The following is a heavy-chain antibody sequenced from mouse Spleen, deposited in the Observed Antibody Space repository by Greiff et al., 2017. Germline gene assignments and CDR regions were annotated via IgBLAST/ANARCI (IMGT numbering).Heavy chain of an antibody. CDR1: GFTFSSYA. CDR3: ARHNYGNYDY. V-gene: IGHV5-9*04. J-gene: IGHJ2*01. D-gene: IGHD2-1*01. Sequence: EVKLVESGGGLVKLGGSLKLSCAASGFTFSSYAMSWVRQTPEKRLEWVATISSGGGNTYYPDSVKGRFTISRDNAKNTLYLQMSSLKSEDTAMYYCARHNYGNYDYWGQGTTLTVSS. CDR2: ISSGGGNT.